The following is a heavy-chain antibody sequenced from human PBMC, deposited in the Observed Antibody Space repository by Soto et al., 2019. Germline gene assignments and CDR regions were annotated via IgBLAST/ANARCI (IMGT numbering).Heavy chain of an antibody. V-gene: IGHV4-38-2*01. CDR2: IYHSGST. CDR3: ARVGGSYSHFDY. Sequence: SSETLSLTCAVSGYSISSGYYWGWIRQPPGKGLEWIGSIYHSGSTYYNPSLKSRVTISVDTSKNQFSLKLSSVTAADTAVYYCARVGGSYSHFDYWGQGTLVTVSS. J-gene: IGHJ4*02. D-gene: IGHD1-26*01. CDR1: GYSISSGYY.